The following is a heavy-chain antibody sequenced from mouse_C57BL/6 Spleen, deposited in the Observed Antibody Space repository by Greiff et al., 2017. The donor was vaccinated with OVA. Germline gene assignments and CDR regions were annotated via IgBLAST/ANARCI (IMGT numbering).Heavy chain of an antibody. Sequence: EVHLVESGEGLVKPGGSLKLSCAASGFTFSSYAMSWVRQTPEKRLEWVAYISSGGDYIYYADTVKGRFTISRDNARNTLYLQMSSLKSEDTAMYYCTRRTGTGGDYFDYWGQGTTLTVSS. J-gene: IGHJ2*01. CDR3: TRRTGTGGDYFDY. CDR1: GFTFSSYA. CDR2: ISSGGDYI. D-gene: IGHD4-1*01. V-gene: IGHV5-9-1*02.